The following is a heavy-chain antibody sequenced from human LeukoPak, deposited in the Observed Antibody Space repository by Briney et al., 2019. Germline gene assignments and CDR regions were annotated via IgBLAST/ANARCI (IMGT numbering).Heavy chain of an antibody. Sequence: ASVKVSCKASGGTFSSYAISWVRQAPGQGLEWMGRIIPILGIANYAQKLQGRVTITADKSTSTAYMELSSLRSEDTAVYYCARDRSPTVTTGFYYYGMDVWGQGTTVTVSS. CDR2: IIPILGIA. V-gene: IGHV1-69*04. J-gene: IGHJ6*02. D-gene: IGHD4-11*01. CDR1: GGTFSSYA. CDR3: ARDRSPTVTTGFYYYGMDV.